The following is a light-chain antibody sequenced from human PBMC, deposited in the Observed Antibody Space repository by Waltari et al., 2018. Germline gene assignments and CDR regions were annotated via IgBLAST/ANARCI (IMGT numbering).Light chain of an antibody. CDR1: SSHIGSNT. CDR3: ATWDASLNGVV. J-gene: IGLJ2*01. Sequence: QSVLTQPPSASGTPGQRVTISCSGSSSHIGSNTVRWYQQLPGKATKLLIYSDNQRPAGVPDRFSGSKSGTSASLAIIGLQSEAEADYYCATWDASLNGVVFGGGTKLTVL. V-gene: IGLV1-44*01. CDR2: SDN.